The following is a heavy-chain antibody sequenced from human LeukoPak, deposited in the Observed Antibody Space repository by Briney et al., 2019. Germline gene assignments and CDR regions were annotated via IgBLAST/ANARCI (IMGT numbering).Heavy chain of an antibody. J-gene: IGHJ4*02. Sequence: PGGSLRLSCAASGFTFSSYAMHWVRQAPGKGLEWVAVISYDGGNKYYADSVKGRFTISRDNSKNTLYLQMNSLRAEDTAVYYCARGPYYDSSGYSYFDYWGQGTLVTVSS. D-gene: IGHD3-22*01. CDR2: ISYDGGNK. CDR3: ARGPYYDSSGYSYFDY. CDR1: GFTFSSYA. V-gene: IGHV3-30-3*01.